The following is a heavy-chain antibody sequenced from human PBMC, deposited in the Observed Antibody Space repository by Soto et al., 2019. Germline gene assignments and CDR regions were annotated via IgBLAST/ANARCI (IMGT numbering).Heavy chain of an antibody. CDR2: IIPILGIA. D-gene: IGHD3-3*01. CDR1: GGTFSSYT. V-gene: IGHV1-69*02. CDR3: AITIFGVVTPENYYYYYMDV. J-gene: IGHJ6*03. Sequence: ASVKVSCKASGGTFSSYTISWVRQAPGQGLEWMGRIIPILGIANYAQKFQGRVTITADKSTSTAYMELSSLRSEDTAVYYCAITIFGVVTPENYYYYYMDVWGKGTTVTVSS.